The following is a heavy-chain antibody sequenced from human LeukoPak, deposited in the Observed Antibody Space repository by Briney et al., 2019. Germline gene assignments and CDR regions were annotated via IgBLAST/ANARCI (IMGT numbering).Heavy chain of an antibody. J-gene: IGHJ4*02. D-gene: IGHD6-13*01. CDR3: ARGLGIAAAGRGNFDY. CDR2: INWNGGST. CDR1: GFTFDDYG. Sequence: GGSLRLSCAASGFTFDDYGMSWVRQAPGKGLEWVSGINWNGGSTGYADSVKGRFTISRDNAKDSLYLQMNSLRAEDTALYYCARGLGIAAAGRGNFDYWGQGTLVTVSS. V-gene: IGHV3-20*04.